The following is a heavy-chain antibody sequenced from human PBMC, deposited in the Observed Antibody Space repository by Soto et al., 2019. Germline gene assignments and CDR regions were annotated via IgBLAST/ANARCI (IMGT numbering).Heavy chain of an antibody. CDR2: ISYDGSNK. V-gene: IGHV3-30*18. D-gene: IGHD2-21*02. CDR3: AKDITVTPTRYYYGLDV. Sequence: GGSLRLSCAASGFTFSSYGIHWVRQPPGKGLEWVAVISYDGSNKYFADSVKGRSTISRDHSKNTLYLQMDSLRPEDTAVYYCAKDITVTPTRYYYGLDVCGPGTTVTVSS. CDR1: GFTFSSYG. J-gene: IGHJ6*02.